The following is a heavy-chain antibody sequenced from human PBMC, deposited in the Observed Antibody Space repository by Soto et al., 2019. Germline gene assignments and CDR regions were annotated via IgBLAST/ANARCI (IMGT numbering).Heavy chain of an antibody. J-gene: IGHJ4*02. V-gene: IGHV4-4*02. Sequence: QVQLNESVPALVKPSGTLSLTGEVATSSSKSTHCWSWVRQATGQGRVWIGEIYHPGNPNDNLSLKSRVICSVEKSMRECSRKLAYGTSADTDIYFCAMKGPSDESPFQSWGQRILGTVSS. CDR3: AMKGPSDESPFQS. D-gene: IGHD3-10*01. CDR2: IYHPGNP. CDR1: TSSSKSTHC.